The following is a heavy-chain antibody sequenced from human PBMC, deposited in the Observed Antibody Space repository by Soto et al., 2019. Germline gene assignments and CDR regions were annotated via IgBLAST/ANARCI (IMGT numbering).Heavy chain of an antibody. CDR3: ARDGTSFYDFWSGYYSQTPIDY. V-gene: IGHV3-33*01. CDR2: IWYDGSNK. CDR1: GFTFSSYG. Sequence: GGSLRLSCAASGFTFSSYGMHWVRQAPGKGLEWVAVIWYDGSNKYYADSVKGRFTISRDNSKNTLYLQMNSLRAEDTAVYYCARDGTSFYDFWSGYYSQTPIDYWGQGTLVTVSS. J-gene: IGHJ4*02. D-gene: IGHD3-3*01.